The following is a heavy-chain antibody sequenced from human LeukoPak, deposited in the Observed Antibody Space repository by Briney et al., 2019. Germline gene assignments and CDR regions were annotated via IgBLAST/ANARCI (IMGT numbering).Heavy chain of an antibody. D-gene: IGHD3-22*01. CDR1: GGTFSSYA. J-gene: IGHJ6*03. Sequence: SVKVSCKASGGTFSSYAISWVRQAPGQGLEWMGGIIPIFGTANYAQKFQGRVTITTDESTSTAYMELSSLRSEDTAVYYCARVRDDSSGYPLYYYYYMDVWGKGTLVTVSS. CDR2: IIPIFGTA. V-gene: IGHV1-69*05. CDR3: ARVRDDSSGYPLYYYYYMDV.